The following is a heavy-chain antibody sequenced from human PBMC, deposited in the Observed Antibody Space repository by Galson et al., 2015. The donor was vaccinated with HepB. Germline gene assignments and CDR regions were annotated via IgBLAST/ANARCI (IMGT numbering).Heavy chain of an antibody. CDR1: GFPFSAYG. D-gene: IGHD2-8*02. CDR3: ARRRCTGGSCYSDY. CDR2: ISNDGKNK. J-gene: IGHJ4*02. V-gene: IGHV3-30*04. Sequence: LRLSCAASGFPFSAYGMHWVRQAPGKGLESVAVISNDGKNKNYADSLRGRFTISRDNPKNTLSLQMNSLRTEDTAVYYCARRRCTGGSCYSDYWGQGTLVTVSS.